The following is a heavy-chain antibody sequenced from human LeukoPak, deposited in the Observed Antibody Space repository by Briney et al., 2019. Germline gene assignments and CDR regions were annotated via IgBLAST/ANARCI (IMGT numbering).Heavy chain of an antibody. V-gene: IGHV3-23*01. J-gene: IGHJ4*02. CDR1: GFTFSSYA. CDR3: AKLGVDTAMVRSYFDY. Sequence: GGSLRLSYAASGFTFSSYAMSWVRQAPGKGLEWVSAISGSGGSTYYADSVKGRFTISRDNSKNTLYLQMNSLRAEDTAVYYCAKLGVDTAMVRSYFDYWGQGTLVTVSS. CDR2: ISGSGGST. D-gene: IGHD5-18*01.